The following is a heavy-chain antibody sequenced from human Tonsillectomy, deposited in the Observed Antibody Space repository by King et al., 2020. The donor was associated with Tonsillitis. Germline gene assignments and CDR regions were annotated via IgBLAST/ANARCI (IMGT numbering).Heavy chain of an antibody. CDR1: GFTFSGSS. Sequence: VQLVESGGGLVQPGGSLKLSCAASGFTFSGSSMHWVRQASGKGLEWLGRIRGKANNYATAYAASVKDRFTISRDDSKNTAYLQMNSLKTEDTAVYYFTRLSVILVGPEKDPRLFDIWGQGTMVTVSS. J-gene: IGHJ3*02. D-gene: IGHD2-21*01. CDR2: IRGKANNYAT. V-gene: IGHV3-73*02. CDR3: TRLSVILVGPEKDPRLFDI.